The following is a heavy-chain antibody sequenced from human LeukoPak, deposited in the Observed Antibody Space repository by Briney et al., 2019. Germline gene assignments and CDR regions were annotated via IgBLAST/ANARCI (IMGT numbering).Heavy chain of an antibody. Sequence: GGSLRFSCAAPGFTFSGSAMHWVRQASGKGLEWVGRIRSKANSYATAYAASVKGRFTISRDDSKNTAYLQMNSLKTEDTAVYYCTRLSLCPSGSYYCPYWGQGTLVTVSS. V-gene: IGHV3-73*01. J-gene: IGHJ4*02. CDR3: TRLSLCPSGSYYCPY. CDR1: GFTFSGSA. D-gene: IGHD1-26*01. CDR2: IRSKANSYAT.